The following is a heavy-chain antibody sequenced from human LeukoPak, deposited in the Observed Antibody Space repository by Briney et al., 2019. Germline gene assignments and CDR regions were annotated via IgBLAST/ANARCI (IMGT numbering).Heavy chain of an antibody. CDR3: ARIDFYGSGSYYNGHLFYYGMDV. CDR1: GFTFSSYW. CDR2: MKQDGSEK. V-gene: IGHV3-7*05. J-gene: IGHJ6*02. Sequence: GGSLRLSCAASGFTFSSYWMNWVRQAPGKGLEWVASMKQDGSEKSYADSVKGRFTISRDNAKSSLYLQMNSLKGDDTAVYYCARIDFYGSGSYYNGHLFYYGMDVWGQGTTVTVSS. D-gene: IGHD3-10*01.